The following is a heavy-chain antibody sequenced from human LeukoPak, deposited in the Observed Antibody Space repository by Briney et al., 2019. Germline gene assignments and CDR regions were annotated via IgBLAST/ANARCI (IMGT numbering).Heavy chain of an antibody. J-gene: IGHJ4*02. Sequence: GGSLRLSCAASAFTFSSYAMHWVRQAPGKGLEWVSAISGSGGSTYYADSVKGRFTISRDNSKNTLYLQMNSLRAEDTAVYYRAKHRDYYYDSSSYLLYWGQGTLVTVSS. V-gene: IGHV3-23*01. CDR3: AKHRDYYYDSSSYLLY. D-gene: IGHD3-22*01. CDR1: AFTFSSYA. CDR2: ISGSGGST.